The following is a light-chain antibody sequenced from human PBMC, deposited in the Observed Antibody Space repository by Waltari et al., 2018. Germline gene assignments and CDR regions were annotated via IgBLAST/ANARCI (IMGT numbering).Light chain of an antibody. Sequence: EVVLTQSPDTLPLSPGERASLPCRASQTLSSSYLAWYQQKPGQAPRLLIYRTSSRATGIPDRFSGSGSGTDFSLTINRLEPEDSAVYYCQQYGSPLWSFGQGTKVEIK. CDR2: RTS. CDR1: QTLSSSY. V-gene: IGKV3-20*01. CDR3: QQYGSPLWS. J-gene: IGKJ1*01.